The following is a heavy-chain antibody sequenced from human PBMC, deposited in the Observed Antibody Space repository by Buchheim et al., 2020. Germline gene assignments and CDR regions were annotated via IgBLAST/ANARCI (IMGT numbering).Heavy chain of an antibody. CDR3: AKDFASSSSYYYGMDV. CDR2: ISYDGSNK. V-gene: IGHV3-30*18. Sequence: QVQLVESGGGVVQPGRFLRLSCAVSGFTFSSYGMHWVRQAPGKGLEWVAVISYDGSNKYYADSVKGRFTISRDNSKNTLYLQMNSLRAEDTAVYYCAKDFASSSSYYYGMDVWGQGTT. J-gene: IGHJ6*02. D-gene: IGHD6-6*01. CDR1: GFTFSSYG.